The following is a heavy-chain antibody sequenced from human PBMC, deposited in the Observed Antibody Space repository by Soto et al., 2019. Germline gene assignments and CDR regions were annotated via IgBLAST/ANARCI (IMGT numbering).Heavy chain of an antibody. CDR3: ACPGYSSSWRIDY. CDR2: ISGSGGST. D-gene: IGHD6-13*01. Sequence: GGSLRLSCAASGFTFSSYAMSWVRQAPGKGLEWVSAISGSGGSTYYADSVKGRFTISRDNSKNTLYLQMNSLRAEDTAVYYCACPGYSSSWRIDYWGQGTLVTVSS. V-gene: IGHV3-23*01. CDR1: GFTFSSYA. J-gene: IGHJ4*02.